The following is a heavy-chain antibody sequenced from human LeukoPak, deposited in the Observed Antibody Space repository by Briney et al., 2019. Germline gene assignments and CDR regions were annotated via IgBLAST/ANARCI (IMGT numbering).Heavy chain of an antibody. CDR1: GYTFTSYY. CDR3: ARGITMVRGVIITSYYYYYMDV. J-gene: IGHJ6*03. V-gene: IGHV1-46*01. Sequence: ASVKVSCKASGYTFTSYYMHWVRQAPGQGLEWMGIINPSGGSTSYAQKFQGRVTMTRDMSTSTVYMELSSLRSEDTAVYYCARGITMVRGVIITSYYYYYMDVWGKGTTVTVSS. D-gene: IGHD3-10*01. CDR2: INPSGGST.